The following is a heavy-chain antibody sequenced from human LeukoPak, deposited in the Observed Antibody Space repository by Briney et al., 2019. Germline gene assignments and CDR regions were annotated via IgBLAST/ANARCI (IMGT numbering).Heavy chain of an antibody. CDR2: INPNSGGT. CDR1: GYTFTSYG. J-gene: IGHJ6*03. CDR3: EYMDV. Sequence: ASVKVSCKASGYTFTSYGISWVRQAPGQGLEWMGWINPNSGGTNYAQKFQGRVTMTRDTSISTAHMELSRLRSDDTAVYYCEYMDVWGKGTTVTVSS. V-gene: IGHV1-2*02.